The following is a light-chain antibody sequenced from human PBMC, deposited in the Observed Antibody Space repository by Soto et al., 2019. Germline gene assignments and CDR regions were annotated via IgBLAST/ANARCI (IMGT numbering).Light chain of an antibody. CDR3: SSYTSSGSHVV. CDR1: SSDVGSFNY. CDR2: EVT. Sequence: QSVLTQPASVSGSPGQSITISCSGTSSDVGSFNYVSWYQQHAGKAPKLMIYEVTNRPSGVSNRFSGSKSGNTASLTISGLRAEDEAAYYCSSYTSSGSHVVFGGGTQLTVL. V-gene: IGLV2-14*01. J-gene: IGLJ2*01.